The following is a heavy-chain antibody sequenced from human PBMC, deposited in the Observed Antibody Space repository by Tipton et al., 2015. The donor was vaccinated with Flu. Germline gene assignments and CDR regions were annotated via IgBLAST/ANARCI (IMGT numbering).Heavy chain of an antibody. D-gene: IGHD3-10*01. CDR2: VCQGGNT. J-gene: IGHJ3*02. Sequence: TLSLTCSVSGDSIGRAYCWAWIRQPPGKGLEWIGNVCQGGNTYYNPSLKSRVTISVVRSKNQFSLKLSSVTAADTAVYYCARGVYYDGSGSYTFDIWGQGTLVTVSS. CDR3: ARGVYYDGSGSYTFDI. V-gene: IGHV4-38-2*02. CDR1: GDSIGRAYC.